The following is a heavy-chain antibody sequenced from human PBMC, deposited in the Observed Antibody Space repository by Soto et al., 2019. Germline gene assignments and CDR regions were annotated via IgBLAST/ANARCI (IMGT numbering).Heavy chain of an antibody. CDR3: ARGRSSYCSGGSCTSFDY. Sequence: QVQLQQWGAGLLKPSETLSLTCAVYGGSFSGYYWSWIRQPPGKGLEWIGEINHSGSTNYNPSLKSRVTISVDTSKNQFSLKLSSVTAADTAVYYCARGRSSYCSGGSCTSFDYWGQGTLVTVSS. V-gene: IGHV4-34*01. CDR1: GGSFSGYY. D-gene: IGHD2-15*01. J-gene: IGHJ4*02. CDR2: INHSGST.